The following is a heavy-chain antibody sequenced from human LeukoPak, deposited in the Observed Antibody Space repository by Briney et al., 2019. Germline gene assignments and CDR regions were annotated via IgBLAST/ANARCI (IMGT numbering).Heavy chain of an antibody. J-gene: IGHJ4*02. CDR3: ARGYIFGRDGNRIYYFDY. CDR1: GYTFTSYD. Sequence: GASVKVSCKASGYTFTSYDINWVRQATGQGLEWMGWMNPNSGNTGYAQKFQGRVTMTRNTSISTAYMELSSLRSEDTAVYYCARGYIFGRDGNRIYYFDYWGQGTLVTVSS. V-gene: IGHV1-8*01. CDR2: MNPNSGNT. D-gene: IGHD5-24*01.